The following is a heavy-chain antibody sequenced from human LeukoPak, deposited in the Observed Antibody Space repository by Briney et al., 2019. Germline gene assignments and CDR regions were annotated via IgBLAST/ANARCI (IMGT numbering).Heavy chain of an antibody. V-gene: IGHV4-31*03. J-gene: IGHJ4*02. Sequence: SETLSLTCTVSGGSISSGGYYWSWIRQHPGKGLEWIGYIYYSGSTYYNPSLKSRVTISVDTSKNQFSLKLSSVTAADTAVYYCARVEVRGVLDYWGQGTLVTVSS. CDR1: GGSISSGGYY. D-gene: IGHD3-10*01. CDR2: IYYSGST. CDR3: ARVEVRGVLDY.